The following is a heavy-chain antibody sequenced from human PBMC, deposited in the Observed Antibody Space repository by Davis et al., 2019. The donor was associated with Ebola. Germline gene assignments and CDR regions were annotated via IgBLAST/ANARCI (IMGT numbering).Heavy chain of an antibody. D-gene: IGHD6-13*01. CDR1: GFTFSGYG. J-gene: IGHJ4*02. V-gene: IGHV3-7*01. CDR3: ARDRAASVLAAAAHY. Sequence: GESLKISCVASGFTFSGYGMHWVRQAPGKGLEWVANIKQDGSEKYYVDSVKGRFTISRDNAKNSLYLQMNSLRAEDTAVYYCARDRAASVLAAAAHYWGQGTLVTVSS. CDR2: IKQDGSEK.